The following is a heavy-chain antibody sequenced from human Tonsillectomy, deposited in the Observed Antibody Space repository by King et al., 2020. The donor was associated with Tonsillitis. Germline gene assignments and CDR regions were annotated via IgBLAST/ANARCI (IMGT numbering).Heavy chain of an antibody. CDR1: GFTFSSYA. V-gene: IGHV3-23*03. Sequence: VQLVESGGGLLQPGGSLRLSCAASGFTFSSYAMSWVRQAPGKGLEWVSVIYSGGSNIFYADSVKGRFTISRDNSKNTLYLQMNSLRVEDTAVYYCAKVYGSESYRYFDYWGQGTLVTVSS. D-gene: IGHD3-10*01. J-gene: IGHJ4*02. CDR3: AKVYGSESYRYFDY. CDR2: IYSGGSNI.